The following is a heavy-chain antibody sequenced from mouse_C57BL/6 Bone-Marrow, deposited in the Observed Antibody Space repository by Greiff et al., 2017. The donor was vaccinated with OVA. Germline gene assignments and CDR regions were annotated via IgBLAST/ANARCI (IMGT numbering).Heavy chain of an antibody. V-gene: IGHV1-22*01. J-gene: IGHJ3*01. CDR1: GYTFTDYN. CDR3: ARMDGYDYTWFAY. CDR2: INPNNGGT. D-gene: IGHD2-4*01. Sequence: VQLQQSGPELVKPGASVKMSCKASGYTFTDYNMHWVKQSHGKSLEWIGYINPNNGGTSYNQKFKGKATLTVNKSSSTAYMELRSLTSEDSAVYYCARMDGYDYTWFAYWGQGTLVTVSA.